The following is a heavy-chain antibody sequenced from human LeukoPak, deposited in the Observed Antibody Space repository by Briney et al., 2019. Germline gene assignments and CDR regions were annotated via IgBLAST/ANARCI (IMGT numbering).Heavy chain of an antibody. V-gene: IGHV1-2*02. J-gene: IGHJ4*02. CDR2: INPNSGGT. CDR3: ARGYYYDSSGYYEY. CDR1: GYTFTGYY. D-gene: IGHD3-22*01. Sequence: ASVKVSCKASGYTFTGYYIHWVRQAPGQGLEWMGWINPNSGGTNYAQKFQGRVTMTRDTSISTAYMELSRLRSDDTAVYYCARGYYYDSSGYYEYWGQGTLATVSS.